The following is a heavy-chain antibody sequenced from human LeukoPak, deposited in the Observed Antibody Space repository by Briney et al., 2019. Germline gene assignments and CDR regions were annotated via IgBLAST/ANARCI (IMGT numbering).Heavy chain of an antibody. CDR3: ARKWGDVFDY. CDR1: GFDFIDYG. CDR2: ISDDGTLK. J-gene: IGHJ4*02. D-gene: IGHD3-16*01. V-gene: IGHV3-30*03. Sequence: AGGSLRLSCEASGFDFIDYGMHWVRQAPGRGLEWVAVISDDGTLKFYGDSARGRFTISRDNSVNMVYLQLTSLRPDDTGVYYCARKWGDVFDYWGQGTLVTVSS.